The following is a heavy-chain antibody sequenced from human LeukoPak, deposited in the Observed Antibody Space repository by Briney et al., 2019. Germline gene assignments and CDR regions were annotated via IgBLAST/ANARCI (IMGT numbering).Heavy chain of an antibody. D-gene: IGHD6-25*01. V-gene: IGHV3-7*01. J-gene: IGHJ5*02. Sequence: ETLSLTCAVYGGSFSGYYWSWIRQAPGKGLEWVANIKQDGSEKYYVDSVKGRFTISRDNAKNSLYLQMNSLRAEDTAVYYCAREFYSTGGTWGQGTLVTVSS. CDR1: GGSFSGYY. CDR3: AREFYSTGGT. CDR2: IKQDGSEK.